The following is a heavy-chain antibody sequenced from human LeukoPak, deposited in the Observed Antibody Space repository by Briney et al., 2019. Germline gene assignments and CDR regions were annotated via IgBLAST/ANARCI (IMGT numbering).Heavy chain of an antibody. V-gene: IGHV1-18*01. CDR1: GYTFTSYG. CDR3: ARDCHCAKYSSGWFQYSPVGNYYGMDV. D-gene: IGHD6-19*01. CDR2: ISAYNGNT. J-gene: IGHJ6*02. Sequence: ASVKVSCKASGYTFTSYGISWVRQAPGQGLEWMGWISAYNGNTNYAQKLQGRVTMTTDTSTSTAYMELRSLRSDDTAVYYCARDCHCAKYSSGWFQYSPVGNYYGMDVWGQGTTVTVSS.